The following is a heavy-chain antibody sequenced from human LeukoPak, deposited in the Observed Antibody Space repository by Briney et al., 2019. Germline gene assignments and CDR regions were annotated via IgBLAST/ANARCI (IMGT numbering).Heavy chain of an antibody. CDR2: TYSGGST. J-gene: IGHJ4*02. Sequence: GGSLRLSCAASGFTVSSNYMNWLRQAPGKALEWVSVTYSGGSTYYADSLKGRFTISRDNSKNTLFLQMNSLRAEETAVYYCAREAVTRNYFDYWGQGTLVTVSS. CDR1: GFTVSSNY. CDR3: AREAVTRNYFDY. D-gene: IGHD4-17*01. V-gene: IGHV3-53*01.